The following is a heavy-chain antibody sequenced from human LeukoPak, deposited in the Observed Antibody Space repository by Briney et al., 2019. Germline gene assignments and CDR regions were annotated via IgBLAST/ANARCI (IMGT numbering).Heavy chain of an antibody. Sequence: GSLRLSCAASGFTFDDYGMSWVRQAPGKGLEWVAGIHWNGGSTGYVDSVKGRFTISRDNAKNSLYLQMNSLRVEDTALYYCARGGLGYSYDSSGYPSRAYYFDYWGQGTLVTVSS. CDR1: GFTFDDYG. J-gene: IGHJ4*02. CDR2: IHWNGGST. V-gene: IGHV3-20*04. D-gene: IGHD3-22*01. CDR3: ARGGLGYSYDSSGYPSRAYYFDY.